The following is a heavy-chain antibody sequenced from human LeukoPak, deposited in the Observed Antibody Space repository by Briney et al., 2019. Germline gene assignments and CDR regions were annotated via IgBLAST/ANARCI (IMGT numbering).Heavy chain of an antibody. Sequence: SETLSLTCTVSGGSINSNYWSWIRQPAGKGPEWIGRIYASGSTNYNPSLASRVIMSVDTSKNQFSLNLISVTAADTAVYYCARGPPGVDISGHFLNFFDLWGQGTLVTVSS. CDR1: GGSINSNY. CDR3: ARGPPGVDISGHFLNFFDL. V-gene: IGHV4-4*07. CDR2: IYASGST. D-gene: IGHD3-22*01. J-gene: IGHJ5*02.